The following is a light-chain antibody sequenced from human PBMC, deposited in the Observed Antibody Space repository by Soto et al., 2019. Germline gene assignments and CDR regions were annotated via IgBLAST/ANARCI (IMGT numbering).Light chain of an antibody. CDR2: KAS. J-gene: IGKJ1*01. CDR1: QSISSW. CDR3: QQYNSYSWT. Sequence: DIQMTQSPSTLSASVGDRVTITCRASQSISSWLAWYQQKPGKAPKLLIYKASSLESGVPSRFSGRGSGTEFTLTISGLQPDDFATYYCQQYNSYSWTFGQGTKVEIK. V-gene: IGKV1-5*03.